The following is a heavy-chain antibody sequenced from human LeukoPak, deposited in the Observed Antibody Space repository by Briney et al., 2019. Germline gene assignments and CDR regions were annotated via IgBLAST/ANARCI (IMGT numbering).Heavy chain of an antibody. D-gene: IGHD1-26*01. V-gene: IGHV1-18*01. CDR1: GYTFTNYG. CDR2: ISADNGDT. Sequence: ASVKVSCKASGYTFTNYGFSWVRQAPGQRLEWMGWISADNGDTNYAQNLQGRVTVTTDTSTSTAYMELRSLRSDDTAVYYCARDSGSYHNRYYFDYWGQGTLVTVSS. J-gene: IGHJ4*02. CDR3: ARDSGSYHNRYYFDY.